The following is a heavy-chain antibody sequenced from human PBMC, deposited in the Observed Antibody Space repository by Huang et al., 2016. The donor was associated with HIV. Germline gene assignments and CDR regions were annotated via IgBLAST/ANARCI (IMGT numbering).Heavy chain of an antibody. CDR2: SYYSGST. V-gene: IGHV4-39*01. CDR1: GGSIRSDNYY. J-gene: IGHJ4*02. Sequence: QLQLQESGPGLVKPSETLSLTCTVSGGSIRSDNYYWGWIRQPPGKGLEWIGSSYYSGSTYYNPCLKSRVTITVDTSKNQFSLKMRSVTATDTAVYYCARLPGSITMIRGVITDPYWGQGTLVTVSS. D-gene: IGHD3-10*01. CDR3: ARLPGSITMIRGVITDPY.